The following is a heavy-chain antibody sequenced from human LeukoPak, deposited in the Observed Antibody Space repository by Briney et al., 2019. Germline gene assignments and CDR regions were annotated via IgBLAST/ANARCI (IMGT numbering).Heavy chain of an antibody. Sequence: SETLSLTCAVYGGSFSGYYWSWIRQPPGKGLEWIGEIDHRGSTNYNPSLKSRGTISVDTSKNQFSLKLSSVTAADTAVYYCARSGSRRITMIVVGRYNWFDPWGQGTLVTVSS. J-gene: IGHJ5*02. CDR2: IDHRGST. D-gene: IGHD3-22*01. CDR3: ARSGSRRITMIVVGRYNWFDP. CDR1: GGSFSGYY. V-gene: IGHV4-34*01.